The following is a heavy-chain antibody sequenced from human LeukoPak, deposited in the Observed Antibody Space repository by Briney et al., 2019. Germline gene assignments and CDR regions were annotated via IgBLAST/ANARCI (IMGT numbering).Heavy chain of an antibody. CDR3: PRDSSIVGGTTTDY. CDR2: INPNSGDT. J-gene: IGHJ4*02. CDR1: GYTFTGYY. D-gene: IGHD1-26*01. Sequence: ASVKVSCKASGYTFTGYYMHWVRQAPGQGLEWVGWINPNSGDTNYAQKFQGRVTMTRDTSISTAYMELSRLRSDDTAVYYCPRDSSIVGGTTTDYWGQGTLVTVSS. V-gene: IGHV1-2*02.